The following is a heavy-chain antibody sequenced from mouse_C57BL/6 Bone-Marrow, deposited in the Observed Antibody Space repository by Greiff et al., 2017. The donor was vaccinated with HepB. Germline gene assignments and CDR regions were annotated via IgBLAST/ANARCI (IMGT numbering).Heavy chain of an antibody. CDR2: IRNKANGYTS. Sequence: EVKLVESGGGLVQPGGSLSLSCAASGFTFTDYYMSWVRQPPGKGLEWLGFIRNKANGYTSEYSASVKGRFTITRDTSNIILYLQVNALSAEDSAAYYCASYYYAMDFWCQGTSVTVSA. V-gene: IGHV7-3*01. CDR1: GFTFTDYY. J-gene: IGHJ4*01. CDR3: ASYYYAMDF.